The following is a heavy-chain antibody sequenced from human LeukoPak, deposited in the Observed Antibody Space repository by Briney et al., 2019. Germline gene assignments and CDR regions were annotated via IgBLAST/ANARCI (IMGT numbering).Heavy chain of an antibody. CDR3: ATRWWFGEFPFDY. V-gene: IGHV3-23*01. Sequence: GGSLRLSCAASGFTFSSYAMSWVRQAPGKGLEWVSAISGSGSSTYYADSVKGRFTISRDNSKNTLYLQMKSLRAEDTAVYYCATRWWFGEFPFDYWGQGTLVTVSS. CDR1: GFTFSSYA. CDR2: ISGSGSST. J-gene: IGHJ4*02. D-gene: IGHD3-10*01.